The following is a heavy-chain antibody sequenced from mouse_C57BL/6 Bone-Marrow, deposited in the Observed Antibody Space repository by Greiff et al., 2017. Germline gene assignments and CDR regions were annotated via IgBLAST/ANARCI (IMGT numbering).Heavy chain of an antibody. CDR1: GFTFSSYG. Sequence: EVHLVESGGDLVKPGGSLKLSCAASGFTFSSYGMSWVRQTPDKRLEWVATISSGGSYTYYPDRVKGRFTISRDTAKNTLYLQMSSLKSEDTAMYYCARRFYDGYYDYFDYWGQGTTLTVSS. CDR3: ARRFYDGYYDYFDY. J-gene: IGHJ2*01. V-gene: IGHV5-6*01. D-gene: IGHD2-3*01. CDR2: ISSGGSYT.